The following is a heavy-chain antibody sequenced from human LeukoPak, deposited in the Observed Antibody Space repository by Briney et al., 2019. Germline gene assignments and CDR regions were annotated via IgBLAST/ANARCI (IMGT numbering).Heavy chain of an antibody. CDR1: GFIFSSYS. Sequence: AESLRLSCAASGFIFSSYSMNWVRQAPGKGLEWVSAIPSHGGSTGYADSVKGRFTISRDNAKNPLYLQMNSLRAEDTALYYCARDPSGSYLYYYYYMDVWGKGTTVTVSS. CDR3: ARDPSGSYLYYYYYMDV. CDR2: IPSHGGST. D-gene: IGHD1-26*01. V-gene: IGHV3-20*04. J-gene: IGHJ6*03.